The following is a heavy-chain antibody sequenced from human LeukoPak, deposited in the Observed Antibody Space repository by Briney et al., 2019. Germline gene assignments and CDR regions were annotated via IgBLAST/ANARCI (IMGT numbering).Heavy chain of an antibody. CDR1: GGSFSGYY. J-gene: IGHJ4*02. Sequence: WETQSLNCAVYGGSFSGYYWSWIRQPPGKGLEWIGEINHSRGTNYNPSLRSRVTISVDTSKNPFSLKLSSVTAAGTAVYYCARGRGIAARPGLFEYWGQGTLVTLSS. D-gene: IGHD6-6*01. V-gene: IGHV4-34*01. CDR2: INHSRGT. CDR3: ARGRGIAARPGLFEY.